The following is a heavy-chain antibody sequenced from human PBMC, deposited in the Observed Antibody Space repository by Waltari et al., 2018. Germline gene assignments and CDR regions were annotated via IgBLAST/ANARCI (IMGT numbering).Heavy chain of an antibody. D-gene: IGHD6-6*01. CDR2: IYSGGST. CDR3: ARGQYSKSAPTPDY. Sequence: EVQLVETGGGLIQPGGSLRLSCVASGFTVSSNYMSWVRQAPGKGLEWVSVIYSGGSTYYADSVKGRFTISRDNSKNTLYLQMNSLRAEDTAVYYCARGQYSKSAPTPDYWGQGTLVTVSS. V-gene: IGHV3-53*02. J-gene: IGHJ4*02. CDR1: GFTVSSNY.